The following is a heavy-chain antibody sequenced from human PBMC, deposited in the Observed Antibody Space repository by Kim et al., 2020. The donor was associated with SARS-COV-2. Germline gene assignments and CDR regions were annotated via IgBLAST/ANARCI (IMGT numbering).Heavy chain of an antibody. CDR2: IYYSGST. J-gene: IGHJ4*02. D-gene: IGHD3-22*01. CDR3: ARMDSSGYSYYFDY. V-gene: IGHV4-39*01. Sequence: SETLSLTCTVSGGSISSSSYYWGWIRQPPGKGLEWIGSIYYSGSTYYNPSLKSRVTISVDTSKNQFSLKLSSVTAADTAVYYCARMDSSGYSYYFDYWGQGTLVTVSS. CDR1: GGSISSSSYY.